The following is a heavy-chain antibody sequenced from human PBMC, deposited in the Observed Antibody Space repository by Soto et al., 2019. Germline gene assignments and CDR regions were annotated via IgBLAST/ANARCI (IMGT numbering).Heavy chain of an antibody. Sequence: PGGSLRLSCAASGFTFSSYGMHWVRQAPGKGLEWVAVISYDGSNKYYADSVKGRFTISRDNSKNTLYLQMNSLRAEDTAVYYCAKEPMYSGSYYVRASIDYWGQGILVTVSS. CDR1: GFTFSSYG. D-gene: IGHD1-26*01. CDR3: AKEPMYSGSYYVRASIDY. J-gene: IGHJ4*02. V-gene: IGHV3-30*18. CDR2: ISYDGSNK.